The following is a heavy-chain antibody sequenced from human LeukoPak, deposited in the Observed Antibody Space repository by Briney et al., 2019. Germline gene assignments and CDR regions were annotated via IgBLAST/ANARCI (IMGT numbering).Heavy chain of an antibody. CDR3: ARTYLSSAFDL. J-gene: IGHJ2*01. Sequence: SETLSLTCTVSDDSISGGDYYWSWIRQPPGKGLEWIGYIYYSGSTNYNPSLKSRVTISVDTSKNHFSLKLSSVTAADTAVYYCARTYLSSAFDLWGRGTLVTVSS. V-gene: IGHV4-61*08. CDR1: DDSISGGDYY. D-gene: IGHD6-6*01. CDR2: IYYSGST.